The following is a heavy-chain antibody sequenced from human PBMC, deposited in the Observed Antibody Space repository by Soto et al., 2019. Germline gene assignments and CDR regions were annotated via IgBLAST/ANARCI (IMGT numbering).Heavy chain of an antibody. CDR2: INPKSGDT. CDR1: GCTFTVYF. CDR3: ARETVAVGTRAFDI. D-gene: IGHD6-13*01. J-gene: IGHJ3*02. Sequence: ASVKVSCKTSGCTFTVYFVHWVRQAPGQGLEWMGWINPKSGDTNVAQKFQGRVTMTRDTSITTAYMDLDRLTSDDTAVYYCARETVAVGTRAFDIWGQGTVVTVSS. V-gene: IGHV1-2*02.